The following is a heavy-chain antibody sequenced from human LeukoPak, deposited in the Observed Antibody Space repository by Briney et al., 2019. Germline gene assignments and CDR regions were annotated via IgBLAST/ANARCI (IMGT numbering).Heavy chain of an antibody. CDR3: AREGREYYYGSGSHITGWFDP. Sequence: ASVKVSCKASGYTFTSYYIHWVRQAPGQGLEWMGVITASGGGTTYAQKFQGRVTMTRDTSSSTVYMELTSLRSEDTAVYYCAREGREYYYGSGSHITGWFDPWGQGTLVTVSS. CDR1: GYTFTSYY. J-gene: IGHJ5*02. CDR2: ITASGGGT. D-gene: IGHD3-10*01. V-gene: IGHV1-46*01.